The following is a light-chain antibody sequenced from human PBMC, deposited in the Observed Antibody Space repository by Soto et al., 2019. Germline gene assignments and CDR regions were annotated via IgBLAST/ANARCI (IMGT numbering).Light chain of an antibody. CDR3: QDYGTSHPWT. V-gene: IGKV3-20*01. J-gene: IGKJ1*01. CDR1: QNIRGNE. Sequence: EVVLTQSPGALSLSPGEGVTLSCRASQNIRGNELAWYRQKRGQAPRLLMYGGSTRADGIPDRFSGRGTGTNFTLNISRLEPEDSAVYYCQDYGTSHPWTFGQGTKLEIK. CDR2: GGS.